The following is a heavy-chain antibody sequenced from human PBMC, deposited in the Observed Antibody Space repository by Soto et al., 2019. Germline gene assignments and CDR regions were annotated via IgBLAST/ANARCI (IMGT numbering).Heavy chain of an antibody. CDR1: GYTFTSYG. J-gene: IGHJ3*02. Sequence: QVQLVQSGAEVKKPGASVKVSCKASGYTFTSYGISWVRQAPGQGLEWMGWISAYNGNTNYAQKLQGRVTMTTDTSTSTAYMELRSLRSDDTAVYYCARDKWSIKCDLLTDAFDIWGQGTMVTVSS. V-gene: IGHV1-18*01. CDR2: ISAYNGNT. D-gene: IGHD1-26*01. CDR3: ARDKWSIKCDLLTDAFDI.